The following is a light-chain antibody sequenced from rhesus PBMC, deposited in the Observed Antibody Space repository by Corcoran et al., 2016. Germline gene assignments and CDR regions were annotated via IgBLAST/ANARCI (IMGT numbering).Light chain of an antibody. J-gene: IGKJ1*01. V-gene: IGKV1-19*01. CDR1: QGISRW. Sequence: DIQMTQSPSSLSASVGDKVTTTCHASQGISRWLAWYQQKPGKAPKPLIYYASILQSGVPSRLSGSGSWTDYTLPISSLQPEDFATYYCQQYVDLPWTFGRGTKVDI. CDR3: QQYVDLPWT. CDR2: YAS.